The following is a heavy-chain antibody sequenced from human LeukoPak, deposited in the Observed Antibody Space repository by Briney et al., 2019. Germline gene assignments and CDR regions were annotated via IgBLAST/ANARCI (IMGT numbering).Heavy chain of an antibody. Sequence: SETLSLTCTVSGGSISSGDYYWSWIRQPPGKGLEWIGYIYYSGNTYYNPSLKSRVTISADTSTNHFSLKLTSVTAADTAVYYCGRHVQAPSFDPWGQGTLVTVSS. CDR2: IYYSGNT. D-gene: IGHD1-1*01. V-gene: IGHV4-30-4*01. J-gene: IGHJ5*02. CDR3: GRHVQAPSFDP. CDR1: GGSISSGDYY.